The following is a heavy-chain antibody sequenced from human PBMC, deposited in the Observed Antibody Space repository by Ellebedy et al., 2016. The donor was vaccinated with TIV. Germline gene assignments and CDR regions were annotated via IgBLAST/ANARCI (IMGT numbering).Heavy chain of an antibody. J-gene: IGHJ4*02. V-gene: IGHV3-66*01. CDR3: APSTRGIEAGY. D-gene: IGHD6-13*01. CDR2: IYSGGST. CDR1: GITVSKHY. Sequence: GESLKISXAASGITVSKHYMRWVRQAPGKGLEWVSLIYSGGSTYYADSVKGRFTISRDNAKNSLFLQMNSLRAEDTAVYYCAPSTRGIEAGYWGQGTLVTVST.